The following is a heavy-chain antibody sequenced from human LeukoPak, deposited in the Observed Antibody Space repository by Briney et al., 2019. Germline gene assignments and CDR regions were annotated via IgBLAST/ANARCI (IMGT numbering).Heavy chain of an antibody. Sequence: SETLSLTCTVSGGSTSSSSYYWGWIRQPPGKGLEWIGSIYYSGSTYYNPSLKSRVTISVDTSKNQFSLKLSSVTAADTAVYYCARIGSGLAFDPWGQGTLVTVSS. D-gene: IGHD3-10*01. V-gene: IGHV4-39*01. CDR1: GGSTSSSSYY. J-gene: IGHJ5*02. CDR3: ARIGSGLAFDP. CDR2: IYYSGST.